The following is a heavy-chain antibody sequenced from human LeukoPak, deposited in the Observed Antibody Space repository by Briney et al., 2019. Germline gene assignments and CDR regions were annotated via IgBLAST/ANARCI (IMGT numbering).Heavy chain of an antibody. CDR1: GFTFSSYG. J-gene: IGHJ4*02. CDR2: IWSDLSNK. V-gene: IGHV3-33*01. Sequence: GGSLRLSCAAYGFTFSSYGMHWVRQAPGKGLEWVVDIWSDLSNKHYADSVKGRFTISRDNSKNTLYLQMNSLRAEDTAVYYCAREGLIAVLDYWGQGTLVTVSS. D-gene: IGHD6-19*01. CDR3: AREGLIAVLDY.